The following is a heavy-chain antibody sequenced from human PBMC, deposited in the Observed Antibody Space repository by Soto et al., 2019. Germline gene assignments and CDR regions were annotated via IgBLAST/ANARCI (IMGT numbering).Heavy chain of an antibody. CDR2: TYYRSKWYN. CDR1: GDSVSSNSAA. CDR3: ARGQSITIFGVVIKTPVYYYGMDV. J-gene: IGHJ6*02. Sequence: SQTLSLTCAISGDSVSSNSAAWNWIRQSPSRGLEWLGRTYYRSKWYNDYAVSVKSRITINPDTSKNQFSLQLNSVTPEDTAVYYCARGQSITIFGVVIKTPVYYYGMDVWGQGTTVTVS. V-gene: IGHV6-1*01. D-gene: IGHD3-3*01.